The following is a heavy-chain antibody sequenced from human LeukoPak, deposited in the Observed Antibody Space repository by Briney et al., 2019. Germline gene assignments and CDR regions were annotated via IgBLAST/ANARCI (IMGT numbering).Heavy chain of an antibody. J-gene: IGHJ4*02. Sequence: PSETLSLTCTVSGGSISSGDYYWSWIRQPPGKGSEGIGYTHYSGRTYYNPSLRSRLTISADTSKNHFSLRLSSVTAADTAVYYCARTYCIGGTCYGLDYWGQGTLVTVSS. V-gene: IGHV4-30-4*08. D-gene: IGHD2-15*01. CDR1: GGSISSGDYY. CDR2: THYSGRT. CDR3: ARTYCIGGTCYGLDY.